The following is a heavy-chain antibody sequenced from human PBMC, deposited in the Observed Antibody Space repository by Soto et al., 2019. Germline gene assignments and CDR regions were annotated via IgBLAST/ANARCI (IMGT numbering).Heavy chain of an antibody. CDR1: GFTFSSYA. J-gene: IGHJ4*02. V-gene: IGHV3-23*01. CDR3: AKGEITIFGVVIMPLGY. CDR2: ISGSGGST. D-gene: IGHD3-3*01. Sequence: GGSLRLSCAASGFTFSSYAMSWVRQAPGKGLEWVSAISGSGGSTYYADSVKGRFTISRDNSKNTLYLQMNSLRAEDTAVYYCAKGEITIFGVVIMPLGYWGQGTLVTVS.